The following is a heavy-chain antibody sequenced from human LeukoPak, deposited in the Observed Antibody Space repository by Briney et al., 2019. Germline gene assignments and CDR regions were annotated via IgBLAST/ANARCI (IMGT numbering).Heavy chain of an antibody. CDR1: GFTFSTFA. D-gene: IGHD2-8*02. CDR2: IFPSGGEI. J-gene: IGHJ4*02. CDR3: ATYRQVLLPFES. Sequence: PGGSLRLSRAASGFTFSTFAMIWVRQPPGKGLEWVSSIFPSGGEIHYADSVRGRFTISRDNSKRTLSLQMNSRKAEEKAIYYCATYRQVLLPFESWGQGTLVTVSS. V-gene: IGHV3-23*01.